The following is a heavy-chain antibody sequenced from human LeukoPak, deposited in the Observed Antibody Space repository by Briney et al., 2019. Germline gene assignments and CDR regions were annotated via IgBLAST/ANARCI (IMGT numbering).Heavy chain of an antibody. D-gene: IGHD3-22*01. Sequence: ASVKVSCKASGYTFTSYAMNWVRQAPGQGPEWMGWINTNTGNPTYAQGFTGRFDFSLDTSVSTAYLQISSLKAEDTAVYYCALTSGSYYFDYWGQGTLVTVSS. V-gene: IGHV7-4-1*02. CDR3: ALTSGSYYFDY. CDR1: GYTFTSYA. CDR2: INTNTGNP. J-gene: IGHJ4*02.